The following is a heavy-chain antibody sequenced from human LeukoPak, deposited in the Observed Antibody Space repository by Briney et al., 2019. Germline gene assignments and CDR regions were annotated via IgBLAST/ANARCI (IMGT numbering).Heavy chain of an antibody. CDR3: AKDSGWLRFHY. Sequence: GGTLRLSCAGYGFTFSNHGMNWVRQAAGKGLEWVSGISPSGDITYYVDSVKGRFTISRDNSKNTFYLQMSSLRAEDTAVYYCAKDSGWLRFHYWGQGTLVTVSS. V-gene: IGHV3-23*01. CDR1: GFTFSNHG. J-gene: IGHJ4*02. CDR2: ISPSGDIT. D-gene: IGHD5-12*01.